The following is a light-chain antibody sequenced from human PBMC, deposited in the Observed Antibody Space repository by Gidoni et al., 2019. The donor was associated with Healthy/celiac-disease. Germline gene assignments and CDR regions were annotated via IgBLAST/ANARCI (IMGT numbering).Light chain of an antibody. V-gene: IGLV2-23*01. Sequence: QSALTQPAPVSGSPGQSITISCTGTSSDVGSYNLVSWYQQHPGKAPKLMIYEGSKRPSGVSNRFSGSKSGNTASLTISGLQAEDEADYYCCSYAGSTLFGGGTKLTVL. J-gene: IGLJ2*01. CDR2: EGS. CDR3: CSYAGSTL. CDR1: SSDVGSYNL.